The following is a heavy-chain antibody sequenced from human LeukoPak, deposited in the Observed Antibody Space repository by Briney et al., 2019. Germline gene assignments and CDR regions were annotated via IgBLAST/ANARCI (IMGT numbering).Heavy chain of an antibody. J-gene: IGHJ4*02. CDR2: ISYDGGNR. CDR3: ARDRYNWNDGRRSVFDY. Sequence: PGGSLRLSCAASGFTFNNYAMTWVRQAPGKGLEWVAVISYDGGNRYYADSVKGRFTISRDNSKNTLYLQMNSLRGEDTAVYYCARDRYNWNDGRRSVFDYWGQGTLVTVSS. V-gene: IGHV3-30-3*01. CDR1: GFTFNNYA. D-gene: IGHD1-1*01.